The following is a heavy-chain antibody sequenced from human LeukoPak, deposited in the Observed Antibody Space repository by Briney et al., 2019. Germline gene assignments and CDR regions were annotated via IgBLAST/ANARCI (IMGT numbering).Heavy chain of an antibody. CDR3: ARELFRTNYYDSSGYYYPLRY. J-gene: IGHJ4*02. CDR2: ISAHSGNT. Sequence: AAVRVSCKASGYTFTNFGISWVRQAPGEGLEWMGWISAHSGNTNYAQNLQGRVTMTTDTSASTAYMELSSLRSEDTAVYYCARELFRTNYYDSSGYYYPLRYWGQGTLVTVSS. D-gene: IGHD3-22*01. V-gene: IGHV1-18*01. CDR1: GYTFTNFG.